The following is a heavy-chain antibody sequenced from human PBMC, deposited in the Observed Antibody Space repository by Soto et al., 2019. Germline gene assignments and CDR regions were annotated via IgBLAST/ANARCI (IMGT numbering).Heavy chain of an antibody. Sequence: QVQLVQSGAEVKKPGASVKVSCKASGYTFTSYAMHWVRQAPGQRLEWMGWINAGNGNTKYSQKFQGRVTITRDTPGSTANVELAARRSHDTAVYSGARVGSSPSTPPYYLAYGGRGPRVTFPS. CDR3: ARVGSSPSTPPYYLAY. CDR2: INAGNGNT. CDR1: GYTFTSYA. D-gene: IGHD6-6*01. V-gene: IGHV1-3*01. J-gene: IGHJ4*02.